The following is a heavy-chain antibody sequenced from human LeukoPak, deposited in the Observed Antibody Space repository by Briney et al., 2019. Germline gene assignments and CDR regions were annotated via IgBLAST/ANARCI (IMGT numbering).Heavy chain of an antibody. D-gene: IGHD5-18*01. Sequence: TGGSLRLSCVASGLSFSDTSMTWIRQAPGKGLQFVASTGSAGTTIYYGDSVEGRFTISRDNAKNSLYLQLNSLRAEDTAIYYCARDLGYSYGLDHWGQGTLVTVSS. J-gene: IGHJ4*02. CDR3: ARDLGYSYGLDH. CDR2: TGSAGTTI. CDR1: GLSFSDTS. V-gene: IGHV3-11*01.